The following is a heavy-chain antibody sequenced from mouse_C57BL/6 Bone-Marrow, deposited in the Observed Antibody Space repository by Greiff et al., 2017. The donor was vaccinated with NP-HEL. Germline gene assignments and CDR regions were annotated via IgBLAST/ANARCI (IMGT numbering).Heavy chain of an antibody. CDR1: GYTFTDYY. V-gene: IGHV1-26*01. Sequence: EVQLQQSGPELVKPGASVKISCKASGYTFTDYYMNWVKQSHGKSLEWIGDINPNNGGTSYNQKFKGKATLTVDKSSSTAYMELRSLTSEDSAVDYCAREGLSWFAYWGQGTLVTVSA. D-gene: IGHD2-4*01. J-gene: IGHJ3*01. CDR3: AREGLSWFAY. CDR2: INPNNGGT.